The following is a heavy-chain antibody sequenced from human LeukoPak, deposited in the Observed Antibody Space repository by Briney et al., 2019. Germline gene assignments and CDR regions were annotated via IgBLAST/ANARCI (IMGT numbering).Heavy chain of an antibody. D-gene: IGHD1-26*01. V-gene: IGHV4-38-2*01. CDR3: ARLSSGSYYVIDY. CDR1: GYSISSGYY. Sequence: PSETLSLTCAVSGYSISSGYYWGWIRPPPGKGLGWIGMIYHSGRTYYNQSLKRRVTISGDKSKNQFSRKQSSVTAADTAVYYCARLSSGSYYVIDYWGQGTLVTVSS. CDR2: IYHSGRT. J-gene: IGHJ4*02.